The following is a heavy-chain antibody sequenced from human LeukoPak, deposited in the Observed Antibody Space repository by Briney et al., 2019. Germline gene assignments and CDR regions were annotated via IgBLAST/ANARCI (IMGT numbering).Heavy chain of an antibody. CDR3: ARELLGGDAFDI. D-gene: IGHD2-21*01. Sequence: GGSLRLSCAASGFTFSSYAMHWVRQAPGKGLEWVAVISYDGSNKYYADSVKGRFTISRDNSKNTLYLQMNSLRAEDTAVYYCARELLGGDAFDIWGQGTMVTVSS. CDR2: ISYDGSNK. CDR1: GFTFSSYA. V-gene: IGHV3-30-3*01. J-gene: IGHJ3*02.